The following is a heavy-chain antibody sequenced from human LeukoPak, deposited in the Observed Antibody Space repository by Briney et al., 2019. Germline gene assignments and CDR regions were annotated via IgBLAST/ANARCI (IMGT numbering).Heavy chain of an antibody. CDR2: ISGSGGST. CDR3: AKNAQDIVVVVAATPYGSFDY. V-gene: IGHV3-23*01. J-gene: IGHJ4*02. Sequence: GGSLRLSCAASGFTFSSYAMSWVRQAPGKGLEWVSAISGSGGSTYYADSVKGRFTISGDNSKNTLYLQMNSLRAEDTAVYYCAKNAQDIVVVVAATPYGSFDYWGQGTLVTVSS. CDR1: GFTFSSYA. D-gene: IGHD2-15*01.